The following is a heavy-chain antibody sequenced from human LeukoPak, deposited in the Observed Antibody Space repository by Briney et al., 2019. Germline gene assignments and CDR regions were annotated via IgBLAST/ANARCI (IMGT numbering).Heavy chain of an antibody. J-gene: IGHJ4*02. CDR2: IKQDGSEK. D-gene: IGHD5-18*01. V-gene: IGHV3-7*01. CDR3: ARVGGYSYGLTSNGLDY. CDR1: GFTFSSYW. Sequence: QPGGSLRLSCAASGFTFSSYWMSWVRQAPGKGLEWVANIKQDGSEKYYVDSVKGRFTISRDNAKNSLYLQMNSLRAEDTAVYYCARVGGYSYGLTSNGLDYWGQGTLVTVSS.